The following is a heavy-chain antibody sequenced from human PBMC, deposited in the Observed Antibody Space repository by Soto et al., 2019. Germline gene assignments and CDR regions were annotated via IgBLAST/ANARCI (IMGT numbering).Heavy chain of an antibody. V-gene: IGHV1-18*01. CDR1: GYAFTNSG. J-gene: IGHJ4*02. CDR3: ARPKSSSWYDHYFDY. CDR2: ISTDNGNT. Sequence: ASVKVSCKASGYAFTNSGICWVRQAPGQGLEWMGWISTDNGNTNYAQKFQGRVTMTRDTSTSTVYMELRSLRSDDTAVYYCARPKSSSWYDHYFDYWGQGTLVTVSS. D-gene: IGHD6-13*01.